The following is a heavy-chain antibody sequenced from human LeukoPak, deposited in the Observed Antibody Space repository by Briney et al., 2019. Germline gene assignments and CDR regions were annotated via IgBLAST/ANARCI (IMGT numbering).Heavy chain of an antibody. J-gene: IGHJ4*01. CDR1: GFTFSRFN. CDR3: ARGFLDFDF. V-gene: IGHV3-33*01. Sequence: GKSQRLSCVASGFTFSRFNMRWVRQAPGKGLEWVALIWYDGTDTYYADSVKGRFTISRDDSKNTVYLQMNSLRAEDTAFYYCARGFLDFDFWGHGTLVTDSS. CDR2: IWYDGTDT. D-gene: IGHD3-3*01.